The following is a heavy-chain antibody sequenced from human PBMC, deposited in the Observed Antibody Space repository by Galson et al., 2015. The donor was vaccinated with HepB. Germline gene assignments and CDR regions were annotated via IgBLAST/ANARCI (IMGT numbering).Heavy chain of an antibody. J-gene: IGHJ5*02. D-gene: IGHD3-22*01. CDR3: ARDGTTYYYEGNWFDP. V-gene: IGHV3-48*02. Sequence: SLRLSCAASGFTFSSYSMNWVRQAPGKGLEWVSYISSSSSTIYYADSVKGRFTISRDNAKNSLYLQMNSLRDEDTAVYYCARDGTTYYYEGNWFDPWGQGTLVTVSS. CDR1: GFTFSSYS. CDR2: ISSSSSTI.